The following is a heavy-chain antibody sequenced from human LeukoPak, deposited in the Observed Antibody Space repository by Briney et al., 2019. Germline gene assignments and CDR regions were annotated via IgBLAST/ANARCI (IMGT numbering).Heavy chain of an antibody. CDR2: IYPGDSDT. CDR3: ARGPLAPEYYFDY. Sequence: GESLKISCKGSGYIFTNFWIGWVRQMPGKGLEWMGIIYPGDSDTKYSPSFQGQVSISADKSISTAYLQWSSLKASDTAMYYCARGPLAPEYYFDYWGQGTLVTVSS. J-gene: IGHJ4*02. CDR1: GYIFTNFW. V-gene: IGHV5-51*01. D-gene: IGHD3-3*02.